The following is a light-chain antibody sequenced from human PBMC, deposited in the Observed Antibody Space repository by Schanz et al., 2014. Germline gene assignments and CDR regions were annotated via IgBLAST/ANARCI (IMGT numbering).Light chain of an antibody. J-gene: IGKJ1*01. V-gene: IGKV3-11*01. CDR2: GAS. CDR1: QSVSSN. Sequence: EIVLTQSPGTLSLSPGERATLSCRASQSVSSNLAWYQQKPGQAPRLLIYGASTRATGIPARFSGSGSGTDFTLTISSLEPEDFAVYYCQQRSNWLWTFGQGTKVEIK. CDR3: QQRSNWLWT.